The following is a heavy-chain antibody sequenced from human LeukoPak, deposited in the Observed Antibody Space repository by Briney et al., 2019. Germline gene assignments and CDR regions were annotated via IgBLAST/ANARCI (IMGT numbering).Heavy chain of an antibody. Sequence: PGWSLRLSCATSGFTVSSNYMSWVRQAPGKGLEWVSVIYGGGSTYYADSVKGRFTISRDNSKNTLYLQMNSLRAEDTAVYYCASGGLWGAFDIWGQGTMVTVSS. CDR2: IYGGGST. CDR1: GFTVSSNY. V-gene: IGHV3-66*01. D-gene: IGHD3-16*01. J-gene: IGHJ3*02. CDR3: ASGGLWGAFDI.